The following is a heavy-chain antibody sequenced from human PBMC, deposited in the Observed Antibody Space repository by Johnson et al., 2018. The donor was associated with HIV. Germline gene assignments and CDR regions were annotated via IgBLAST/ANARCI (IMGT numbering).Heavy chain of an antibody. D-gene: IGHD2-8*02. CDR3: ADVLELGGNVRGLLGLRWAM. Sequence: QVQLVESGGGVVQPGRSPRLSCAASGFTFSSYAMHWVRQAPGKGLEWVAVISYDGSNKYYADSVKGRFTISRDNSKNTLYLQMNSLRAEDTAVYYCADVLELGGNVRGLLGLRWAMWG. CDR1: GFTFSSYA. CDR2: ISYDGSNK. J-gene: IGHJ1*01. V-gene: IGHV3-30*04.